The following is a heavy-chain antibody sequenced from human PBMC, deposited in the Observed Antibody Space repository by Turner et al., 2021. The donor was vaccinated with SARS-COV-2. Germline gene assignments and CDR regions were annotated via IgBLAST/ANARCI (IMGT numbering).Heavy chain of an antibody. Sequence: EVQLVESGGGLVKPGGSLRLSCAASGFTFSSYSMNWVRQAPGKGLEWVSSIRSSSSYIYYAYSVKGRFTISRDNAKNSLYLQMNSLRAEDTAVYYCARDVPTYYYDSSGYYTDAFDIWGQGTMVTVSS. V-gene: IGHV3-21*01. CDR3: ARDVPTYYYDSSGYYTDAFDI. CDR2: IRSSSSYI. J-gene: IGHJ3*02. CDR1: GFTFSSYS. D-gene: IGHD3-22*01.